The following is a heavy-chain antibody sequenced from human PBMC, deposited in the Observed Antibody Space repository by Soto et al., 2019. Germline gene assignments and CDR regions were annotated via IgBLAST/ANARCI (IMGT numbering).Heavy chain of an antibody. CDR3: ARDFDVVVAATYYFDY. CDR1: GFTFSSYW. CDR2: IKQDGSEK. D-gene: IGHD2-15*01. J-gene: IGHJ4*02. V-gene: IGHV3-7*01. Sequence: EVQLVESGGGLVQPGGSLRLSCAASGFTFSSYWMSWVRQAPGKGLEWVANIKQDGSEKYYVDSVKGRFTISRDNAKNSLYLQMNSLRAEDTAVYYCARDFDVVVAATYYFDYWGQGTLVTVSS.